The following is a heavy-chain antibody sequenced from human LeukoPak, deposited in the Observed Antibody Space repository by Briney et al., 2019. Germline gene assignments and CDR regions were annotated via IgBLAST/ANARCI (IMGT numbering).Heavy chain of an antibody. CDR2: IVVGSGNT. V-gene: IGHV1-58*01. J-gene: IGHJ4*02. CDR3: ARPARHRPGQYYFDY. D-gene: IGHD6-6*01. Sequence: GTSVKVSCKASGFTFTSSAVQWVRQARGQRLEWIGWIVVGSGNTNYAQKFQERVTITRDMSTSTAYMELSSLRSEDTAVYYCARPARHRPGQYYFDYWGQGTLVTVSS. CDR1: GFTFTSSA.